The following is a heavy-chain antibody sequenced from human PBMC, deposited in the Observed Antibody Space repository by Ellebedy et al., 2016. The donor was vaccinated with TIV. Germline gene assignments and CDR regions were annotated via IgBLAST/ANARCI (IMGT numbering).Heavy chain of an antibody. D-gene: IGHD7-27*01. CDR1: GFTFSNAW. CDR2: IKSKTDGGTR. J-gene: IGHJ4*02. Sequence: GGSLRLXCAASGFTFSNAWMSWVRQAPGKGLEWVGRIKSKTDGGTRDFAAPVKGRFSISRDDSKNTLYVQMSSLKTEDTAVYYCTTGLGKTDFGYWGRGTLVTVSS. V-gene: IGHV3-15*01. CDR3: TTGLGKTDFGY.